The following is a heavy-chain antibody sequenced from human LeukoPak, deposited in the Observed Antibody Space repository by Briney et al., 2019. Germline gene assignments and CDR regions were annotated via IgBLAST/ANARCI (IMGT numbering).Heavy chain of an antibody. D-gene: IGHD5-18*01. V-gene: IGHV4-59*01. CDR2: IYYSGST. CDR1: GGSISSYY. J-gene: IGHJ6*03. Sequence: SETLSLTCTVSGGSISSYYWSWIRQPPGKGLEWIGYIYYSGSTNYNPSLKSRVTISVDTSKNQFSLKLSSVTAADTAVYYCAASHSCGYGSYYMDVWGKGTTVTVSS. CDR3: AASHSCGYGSYYMDV.